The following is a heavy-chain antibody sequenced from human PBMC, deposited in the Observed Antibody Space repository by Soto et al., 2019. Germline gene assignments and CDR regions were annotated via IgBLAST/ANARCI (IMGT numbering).Heavy chain of an antibody. D-gene: IGHD6-13*01. V-gene: IGHV1-69*08. CDR1: GGTFSSCT. Sequence: QVQLVQSGAEVKETGSSVKVSCKASGGTFSSCTISWVRQAPGQGLEWMGRIIPILGIANYAQKFQGRVTITADKSTSTAYMELSSLRSEDTAVYYCARDRKPGSWPNWFDSWGQGTLVTVSS. CDR3: ARDRKPGSWPNWFDS. CDR2: IIPILGIA. J-gene: IGHJ5*01.